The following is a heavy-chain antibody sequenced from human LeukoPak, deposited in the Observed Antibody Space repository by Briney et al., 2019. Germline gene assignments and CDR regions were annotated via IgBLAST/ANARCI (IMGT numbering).Heavy chain of an antibody. V-gene: IGHV5-51*01. CDR3: ARSYCSTGSCSRDY. D-gene: IGHD2-15*01. J-gene: IGHJ4*02. CDR2: IYPGDSET. Sequence: GESLEISCKASGYNFNSYWMGWVRQLPGKGLEWMGIIYPGDSETRYSPSVQGRVTISVDRSSTTTFLQWSSLEASDSGVYFCARSYCSTGSCSRDYWGQGTLVTVSS. CDR1: GYNFNSYW.